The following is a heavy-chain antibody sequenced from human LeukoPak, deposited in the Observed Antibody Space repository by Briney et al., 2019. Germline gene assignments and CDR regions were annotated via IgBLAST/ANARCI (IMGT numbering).Heavy chain of an antibody. J-gene: IGHJ4*02. CDR2: IFGGGNT. D-gene: IGHD3-10*01. V-gene: IGHV3-66*02. Sequence: GGSLRLSCAASGFTVSSSYMSWVRQAPGKGLGWVSVIFGGGNTYYADSVKGRFTISRDNSKNTLHLQMNSLRVEDTAVYYCARDNYGSGSYSRYFDYWGLGTLVTVSS. CDR3: ARDNYGSGSYSRYFDY. CDR1: GFTVSSSY.